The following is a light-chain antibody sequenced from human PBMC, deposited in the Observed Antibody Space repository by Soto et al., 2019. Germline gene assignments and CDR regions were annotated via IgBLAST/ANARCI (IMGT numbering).Light chain of an antibody. CDR1: QSVRSY. J-gene: IGKJ5*01. Sequence: IVLRQSPVTLSVSPGERATLSCMASQSVRSYLAWYQQKPGQAPRLLIYDASNRATGIAARFSGSGSGTDFTLTISSLQPEDFATYYCQQDNSFPITFGQGTRLEIK. V-gene: IGKV3-11*01. CDR2: DAS. CDR3: QQDNSFPIT.